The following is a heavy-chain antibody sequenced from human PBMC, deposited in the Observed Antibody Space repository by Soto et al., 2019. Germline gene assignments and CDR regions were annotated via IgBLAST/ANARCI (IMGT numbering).Heavy chain of an antibody. J-gene: IGHJ2*01. CDR2: IKSKTDGGTT. CDR1: GFTFSNAW. Sequence: EVQLVESGGGLVKPGGSLRLSCAASGFTFSNAWMSWVRQAPGKGLEWVGRIKSKTDGGTTDYAAPVKGRFTISRDDSKNTLYLQMNSLKTEDTAVYYCTTGTSPMYDYGDYGYFDRWGRGTLVTVSS. CDR3: TTGTSPMYDYGDYGYFDR. V-gene: IGHV3-15*01. D-gene: IGHD4-17*01.